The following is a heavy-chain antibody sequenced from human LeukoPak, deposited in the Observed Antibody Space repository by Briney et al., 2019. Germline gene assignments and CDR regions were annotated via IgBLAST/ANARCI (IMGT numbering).Heavy chain of an antibody. V-gene: IGHV4-38-2*02. Sequence: SETLSPTCNVSGSSISNGFFWAWIRQSPGKGLEWIGSIQNGGDSYYNPSLKSRTTMSVDTSKNQFSLKLTSVTAADTAVFYCARGMGRFCTSSSCYLSFVYWGQGTLVTVS. CDR3: ARGMGRFCTSSSCYLSFVY. CDR2: IQNGGDS. D-gene: IGHD2-2*01. CDR1: GSSISNGFF. J-gene: IGHJ4*02.